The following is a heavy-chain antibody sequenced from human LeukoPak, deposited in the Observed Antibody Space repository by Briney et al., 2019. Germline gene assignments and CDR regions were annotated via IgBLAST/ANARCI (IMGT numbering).Heavy chain of an antibody. CDR3: ARDPRILSGDCYYADY. CDR2: ISYDGSNK. J-gene: IGHJ4*02. Sequence: PGRSLRLSCAASGFTFSSYAMHWVRQAPGKGLEWVAVISYDGSNKYYADSVKGRFTISRDNSKNTLYLQMNSLRAEDTAVYYCARDPRILSGDCYYADYWGQGTLVTVSS. CDR1: GFTFSSYA. V-gene: IGHV3-30-3*01. D-gene: IGHD2-21*01.